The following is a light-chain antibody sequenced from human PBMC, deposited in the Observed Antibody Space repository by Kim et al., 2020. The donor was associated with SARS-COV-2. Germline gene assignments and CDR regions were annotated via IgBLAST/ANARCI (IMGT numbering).Light chain of an antibody. CDR3: QQSYITPFT. V-gene: IGKV1-39*01. CDR1: QSISSH. Sequence: ASVGDGVTITCRTSQSISSHLNWYHQKPGRAPKLLIYAASTLQGGVPSRFSGSGSETDFTLTISSLQPEDFGTYFCQQSYITPFTFGPGTKVDIK. CDR2: AAS. J-gene: IGKJ3*01.